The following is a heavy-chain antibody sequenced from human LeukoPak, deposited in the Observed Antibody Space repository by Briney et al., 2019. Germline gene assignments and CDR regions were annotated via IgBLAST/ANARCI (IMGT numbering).Heavy chain of an antibody. D-gene: IGHD3-10*01. CDR3: ARDSGLTPYYYYGMDV. Sequence: ASVKVSCKASGYTFTGYYMHWVRQAPGQGLEWMGWISAYNGNTNYAQKLQGRVTMTTDTSTSTAYMELRSLRSDDTAVYYCARDSGLTPYYYYGMDVWGQGTTVTVSS. CDR2: ISAYNGNT. J-gene: IGHJ6*02. V-gene: IGHV1-18*04. CDR1: GYTFTGYY.